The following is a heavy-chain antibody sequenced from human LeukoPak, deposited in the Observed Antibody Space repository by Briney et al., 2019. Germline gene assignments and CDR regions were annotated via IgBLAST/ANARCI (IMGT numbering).Heavy chain of an antibody. D-gene: IGHD1-26*01. CDR3: ARGSFGSYTFDY. V-gene: IGHV4-59*01. CDR1: GGSISSYY. Sequence: PSETLSLTCTVSGGSISSYYWSWLRQPPGKGLEWIGYIYYSGSTNYNPSLKSRVTISVDTSKNQFSLKLSSVTAADTAVYYCARGSFGSYTFDYWGQGTLVTVSS. J-gene: IGHJ4*02. CDR2: IYYSGST.